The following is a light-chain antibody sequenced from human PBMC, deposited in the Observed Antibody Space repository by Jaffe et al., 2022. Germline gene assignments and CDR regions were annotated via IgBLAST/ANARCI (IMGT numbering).Light chain of an antibody. V-gene: IGKV3-15*01. J-gene: IGKJ2*01. CDR2: GAS. CDR3: QHYENRPPMYT. Sequence: EIVMTQSPATLSVSPGERATLSCRASQSVSSNLAWYQQKPGQAPRLLIYGASTRATGIPARFSGSGSGTEFTLTISSLQSEDFAVYYCQHYENRPPMYTFGQGTKLEIK. CDR1: QSVSSN.